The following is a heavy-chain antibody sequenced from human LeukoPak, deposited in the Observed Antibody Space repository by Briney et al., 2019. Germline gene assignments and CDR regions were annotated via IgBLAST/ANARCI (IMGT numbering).Heavy chain of an antibody. V-gene: IGHV3-66*01. CDR1: GFTVSSNY. J-gene: IGHJ5*02. D-gene: IGHD3-22*01. Sequence: GGSLRLSCAASGFTVSSNYMSWVRQAPGKGLEWGSVIYSGGSTYYADSVKGRFTISRDNSKNTLYLQMNSLRAEDTAVYYCARDPHYYDSSGYYYTWGQGTLVTVSS. CDR2: IYSGGST. CDR3: ARDPHYYDSSGYYYT.